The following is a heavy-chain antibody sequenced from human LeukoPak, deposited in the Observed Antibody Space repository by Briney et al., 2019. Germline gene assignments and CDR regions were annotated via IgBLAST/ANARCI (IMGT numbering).Heavy chain of an antibody. D-gene: IGHD3-3*01. CDR2: IYYSGST. CDR3: ARGITIFGVVIKDI. CDR1: GGSISSSSYY. J-gene: IGHJ3*02. V-gene: IGHV4-39*07. Sequence: TLSLTCTVSGGSISSSSYYWGWIRQPPGKGLEWIGSIYYSGSTYYNPSLKSRVTISVDTSKNQFSLKLSSVTAADTAVYYCARGITIFGVVIKDIWGQGTMVTVSS.